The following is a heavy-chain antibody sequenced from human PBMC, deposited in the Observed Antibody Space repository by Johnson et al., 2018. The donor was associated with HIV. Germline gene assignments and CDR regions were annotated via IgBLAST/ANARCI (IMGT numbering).Heavy chain of an antibody. V-gene: IGHV3-9*01. CDR1: GFTFDDYA. Sequence: VQLVESGGGLVQPGRSLRLSCAASGFTFDDYAMHWVRQAPGKGLEWVSGISWNGGSTGYADSVKGRFTISRDNAKNSLYLQMNSLRAEDTALYYCARLPSGYSRDAFDIWGQGTMVTVSS. CDR2: ISWNGGST. D-gene: IGHD5-18*01. CDR3: ARLPSGYSRDAFDI. J-gene: IGHJ3*02.